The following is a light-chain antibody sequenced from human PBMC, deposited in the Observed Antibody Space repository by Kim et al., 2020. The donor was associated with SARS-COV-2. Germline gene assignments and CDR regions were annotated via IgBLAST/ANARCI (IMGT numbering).Light chain of an antibody. Sequence: QSALTQPASVSGSPGQSVTITCTGTSSNIGSYDLVSWYQQHPGKAPKVLIYANSQRSSGISGRFSGSRSGSTASLTISGLQAEDEADYYCCAFAGSDTWVFAGGTQLTVL. J-gene: IGLJ3*02. CDR2: ANS. CDR1: SSNIGSYDL. V-gene: IGLV2-23*01. CDR3: CAFAGSDTWV.